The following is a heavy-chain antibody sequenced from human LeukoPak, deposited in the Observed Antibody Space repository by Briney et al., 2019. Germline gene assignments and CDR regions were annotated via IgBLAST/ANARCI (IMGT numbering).Heavy chain of an antibody. CDR1: GFTFSNYW. J-gene: IGHJ5*02. D-gene: IGHD2-15*01. V-gene: IGHV3-23*01. CDR2: ISDSGDNT. CDR3: ARSPSCSGGGCYWFDP. Sequence: GGSLRLSCVASGFTFSNYWMHWVRQAPGKGLGWVSTISDSGDNTYYADSVKGRFTISRDNSKNTLYLQMNSLRAEDTALYYCARSPSCSGGGCYWFDPWGQGTLVTVSS.